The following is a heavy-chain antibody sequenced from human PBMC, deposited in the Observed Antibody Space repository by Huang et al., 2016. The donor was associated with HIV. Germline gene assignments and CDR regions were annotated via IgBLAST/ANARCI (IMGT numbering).Heavy chain of an antibody. CDR2: IYYSGRT. CDR3: ARHMDCSSSSCLAGGHERGPFDM. Sequence: QLQLQESDPGLVKPSETLSLTCSVSGGSISSSSYYWGWIRQPPGKGLEWIGSIYYSGRTFYNPSLKSRVTISVDTSKNQFSRRLSSVTAADTSVYYCARHMDCSSSSCLAGGHERGPFDMWGQGTMVTVSS. V-gene: IGHV4-39*01. D-gene: IGHD2-2*01. CDR1: GGSISSSSYY. J-gene: IGHJ3*02.